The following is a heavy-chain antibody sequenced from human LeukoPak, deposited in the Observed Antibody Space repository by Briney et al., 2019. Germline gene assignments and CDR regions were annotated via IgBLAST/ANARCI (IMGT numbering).Heavy chain of an antibody. CDR3: ARDPWFGEFPNSWFDP. CDR2: INPNSGGT. D-gene: IGHD3-10*01. CDR1: GYTFTSYY. Sequence: GASVKVSCKASGYTFTSYYMHWVRQAPGQGLEWMGWINPNSGGTNYAQKFQGRVTMTRDTSISTAYMELSRLRSDDTAVYYCARDPWFGEFPNSWFDPWGQGTLVTVSS. J-gene: IGHJ5*02. V-gene: IGHV1-2*02.